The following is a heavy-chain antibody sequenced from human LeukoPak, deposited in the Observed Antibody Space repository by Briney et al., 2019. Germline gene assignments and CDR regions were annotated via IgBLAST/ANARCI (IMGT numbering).Heavy chain of an antibody. CDR3: AKDVDGSGSRFDY. CDR2: ISWNSVSE. CDR1: GFIFDDYA. Sequence: GGSLRLSCATSGFIFDDYAMHWVRLVPGKGLEWVSRISWNSVSESYADSVRGRFTISRDNADNSLHLQMESLRPEDTALYFCAKDVDGSGSRFDYWGQGTLVIVS. D-gene: IGHD3-10*01. J-gene: IGHJ4*02. V-gene: IGHV3-9*01.